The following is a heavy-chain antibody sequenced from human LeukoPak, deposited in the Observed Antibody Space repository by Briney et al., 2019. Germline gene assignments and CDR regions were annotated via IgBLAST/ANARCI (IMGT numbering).Heavy chain of an antibody. Sequence: PSETLSLTCTVSGGSISSSSYYWGWIRQPPGTGLEWIGSIYYSGSTYYNPSLMSRVTISANTSKNQFSLKLSSVTAADTAVYYCARRGYSGYGTFDYWGQGTLVTVSS. CDR2: IYYSGST. CDR1: GGSISSSSYY. V-gene: IGHV4-39*07. J-gene: IGHJ4*02. CDR3: ARRGYSGYGTFDY. D-gene: IGHD5-12*01.